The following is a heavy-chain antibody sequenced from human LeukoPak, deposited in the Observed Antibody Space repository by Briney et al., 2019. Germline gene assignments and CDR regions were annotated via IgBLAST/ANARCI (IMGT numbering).Heavy chain of an antibody. CDR2: ISSSSTYI. CDR1: GFTFSSYS. J-gene: IGHJ4*02. V-gene: IGHV3-21*01. D-gene: IGHD4-23*01. CDR3: ARDRETTVVTRSFPDY. Sequence: GGSLRLSCAASGFTFSSYSMSWVRQAPGKGLERVSSISSSSTYIYYADSVKGRFTISRDNAKNSLYLQMNSLRAEDTAVYYCARDRETTVVTRSFPDYWGQGTLVTVSS.